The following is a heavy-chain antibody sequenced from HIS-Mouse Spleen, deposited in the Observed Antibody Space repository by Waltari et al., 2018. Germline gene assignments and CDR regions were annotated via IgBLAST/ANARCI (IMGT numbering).Heavy chain of an antibody. CDR3: ARDRKVRPENYFDY. V-gene: IGHV1-18*01. CDR1: GYTFTSYG. J-gene: IGHJ4*02. D-gene: IGHD6-6*01. CDR2: IGAYNGNP. Sequence: QVQLVQSGAEVKKPGASVKVSCKASGYTFTSYGISWVRQAPGQGLEWMGWIGAYNGNPNKPQKLQRRVSMTTDTSTSTAYMELRSLRADDTAVYYCARDRKVRPENYFDYWGQGTLVTVSS.